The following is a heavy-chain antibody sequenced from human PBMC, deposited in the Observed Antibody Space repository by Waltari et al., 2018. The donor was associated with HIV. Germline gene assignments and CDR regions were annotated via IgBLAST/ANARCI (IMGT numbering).Heavy chain of an antibody. V-gene: IGHV4-61*02. CDR1: GGSISSGSYY. D-gene: IGHD3-22*01. CDR3: ARVPLGDDSSGPWDI. Sequence: QVQLQESGPGLVKPSQTLSLTCTVSGGSISSGSYYWSWIRQPAGKGLEWIGRIYTSGSTNYNPSRKGRVTMSVDTSKNQFSLKLSSVTAADTAVYYWARVPLGDDSSGPWDIWGQGTMVTVSS. CDR2: IYTSGST. J-gene: IGHJ3*02.